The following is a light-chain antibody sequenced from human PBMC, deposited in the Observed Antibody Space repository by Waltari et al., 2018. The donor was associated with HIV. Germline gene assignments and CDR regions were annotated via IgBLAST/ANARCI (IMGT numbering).Light chain of an antibody. V-gene: IGKV3-15*01. J-gene: IGKJ2*01. CDR3: QQYNNWSPYT. CDR1: QSVSSN. CDR2: GAS. Sequence: EIVMTQSPATLSVSPGERATLSCRASQSVSSNLAWYQQRPGQAPKLLIYGASTTATGIPARFSGGGSGTEFTLTISSLQSEDFAVYYCQQYNNWSPYTFGQGTKLEIK.